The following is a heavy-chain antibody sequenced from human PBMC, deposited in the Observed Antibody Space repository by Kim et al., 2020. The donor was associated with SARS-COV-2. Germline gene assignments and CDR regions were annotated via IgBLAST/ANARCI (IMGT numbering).Heavy chain of an antibody. V-gene: IGHV4-59*01. D-gene: IGHD1-26*01. CDR1: GGSISSYY. CDR2: IYYSGSA. Sequence: SETLSLTCTVSGGSISSYYWSWIRQPPGKGLEWIGYIYYSGSADYNPSLKSRVTISVDTSRNQFSLRLSSVTAADTAVYYCARSPRYYIIARDCGQGTLV. CDR3: ARSPRYYIIARD. J-gene: IGHJ1*01.